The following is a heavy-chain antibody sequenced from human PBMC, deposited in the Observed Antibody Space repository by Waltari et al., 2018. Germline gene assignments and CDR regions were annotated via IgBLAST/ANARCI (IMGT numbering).Heavy chain of an antibody. J-gene: IGHJ6*02. D-gene: IGHD2-8*01. CDR3: ARELGGVLAGYGMDV. CDR1: GFTFSSYW. Sequence: EVQLVESGGGLVKPGGSLRLSCAASGFTFSSYWMHWVRQAPGKGLVWVSRINSDGSSTSYADAVKGRFTISRDNAKNTLYLQMNSLRAEDTAVYYCARELGGVLAGYGMDVWGQGTTVTVSS. V-gene: IGHV3-74*01. CDR2: INSDGSST.